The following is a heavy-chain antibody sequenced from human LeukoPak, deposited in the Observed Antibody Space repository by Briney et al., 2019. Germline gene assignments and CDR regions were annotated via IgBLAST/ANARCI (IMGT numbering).Heavy chain of an antibody. CDR1: GGSISSYY. J-gene: IGHJ4*02. CDR3: ARDLGYGDPFHY. Sequence: SETLSLTCTVSGGSISSYYWNWIRQPPGKGLEWIGYIFYSGSTNYNPSLKSQVTISIDTSKSQFSLKLSSVTAADTAVYYCARDLGYGDPFHYWGPGTLVTVSS. CDR2: IFYSGST. V-gene: IGHV4-59*01. D-gene: IGHD4-17*01.